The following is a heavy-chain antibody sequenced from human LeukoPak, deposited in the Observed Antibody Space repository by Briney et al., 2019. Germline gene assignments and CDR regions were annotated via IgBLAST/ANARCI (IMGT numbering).Heavy chain of an antibody. D-gene: IGHD3-9*01. V-gene: IGHV3-23*01. J-gene: IGHJ4*02. CDR3: AKDLGLRYFDWLLGFDY. CDR1: GFTFSTYS. CDR2: ISVSGDTT. Sequence: GGSLRLSCAASGFTFSTYSMSWVRQAPGKGLEWVSTISVSGDTTYYADSVKGRFTISRDNSKNTLYLQMNSLRAEDTAVYYCAKDLGLRYFDWLLGFDYWGQGTLVTVSS.